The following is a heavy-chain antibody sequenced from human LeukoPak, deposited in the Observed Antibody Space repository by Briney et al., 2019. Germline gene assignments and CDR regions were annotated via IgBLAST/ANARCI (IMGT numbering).Heavy chain of an antibody. CDR1: GGSISSYY. CDR3: ARRDYYYYGMDV. J-gene: IGHJ6*02. V-gene: IGHV4-59*08. CDR2: IYYSGST. Sequence: SETLSLTCTVSGGSISSYYWSWIRQLPGKGLEWIGYIYYSGSTIYNPSLKSRVTISVDTSKNQFSLKLSSVTAADTAVYYCARRDYYYYGMDVWGQGTTVTVSS.